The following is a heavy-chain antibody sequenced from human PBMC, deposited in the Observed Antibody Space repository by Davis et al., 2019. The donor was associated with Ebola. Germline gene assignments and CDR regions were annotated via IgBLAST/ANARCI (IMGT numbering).Heavy chain of an antibody. J-gene: IGHJ6*02. V-gene: IGHV3-48*02. CDR2: MSHSSNTI. CDR1: GFTFSTYA. CDR3: ARVGVLRFLEWLFRDGMDV. D-gene: IGHD3-3*01. Sequence: GGSLRLSCAASGFTFSTYAMNWVRQAPGKGLEWVSYMSHSSNTIYYADSVKGRFTISRDNAKNSLYLQLNSLRDEDTAVYYCARVGVLRFLEWLFRDGMDVWGQGTTVTVSS.